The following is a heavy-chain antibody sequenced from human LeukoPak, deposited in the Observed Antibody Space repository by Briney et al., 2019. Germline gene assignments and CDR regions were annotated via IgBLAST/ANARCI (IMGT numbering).Heavy chain of an antibody. Sequence: PSETLSLTCTVSGGSTTSSSYYWGSTRQPPGKGLGWNGSNYYRGSTYNNPSLNSRATISVNTSKNQLPLKLRSVATTNTAVASCARAFYGDYEFYCDYWGQGTLVTVSS. V-gene: IGHV4-39*06. J-gene: IGHJ4*02. CDR3: ARAFYGDYEFYCDY. D-gene: IGHD4-17*01. CDR2: NYYRGST. CDR1: GGSTTSSSYY.